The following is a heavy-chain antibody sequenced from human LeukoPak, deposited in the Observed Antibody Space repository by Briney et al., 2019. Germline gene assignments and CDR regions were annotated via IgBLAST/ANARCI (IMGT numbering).Heavy chain of an antibody. V-gene: IGHV5-51*01. CDR3: AIPPGYCGNDCSFDH. CDR1: GYSFSNYW. CDR2: IYPGDYET. J-gene: IGHJ4*02. D-gene: IGHD2-21*02. Sequence: GESLKISCEGSGYSFSNYWIGWGRRMPGKGLGWMGIIYPGDYETRYSPSFQGLVTISVDKSISTAYLQWSSLKASDTAMYYCAIPPGYCGNDCSFDHWGQGTLVTVSS.